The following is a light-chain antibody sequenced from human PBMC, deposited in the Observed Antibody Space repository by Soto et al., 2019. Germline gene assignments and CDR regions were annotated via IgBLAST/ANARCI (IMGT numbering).Light chain of an antibody. CDR2: GAS. Sequence: EIVLTQSPGTLSLSPGERATLSCRASQSVSSSFLAWYQRKPGQAPRLLIYGASSRATGIPDRFSGSGSGTDFTLTISRLEPEDVAVYYCQQYDSSPLTFGGGTKVEIK. CDR1: QSVSSSF. V-gene: IGKV3-20*01. CDR3: QQYDSSPLT. J-gene: IGKJ4*01.